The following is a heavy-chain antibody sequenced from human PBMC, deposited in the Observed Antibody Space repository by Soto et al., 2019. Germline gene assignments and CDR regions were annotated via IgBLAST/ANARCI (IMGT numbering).Heavy chain of an antibody. D-gene: IGHD1-26*01. CDR3: ARVAVGSDDWFDP. Sequence: EVQLVESGGGLVQPGGSLRLSCAASGFTFTNYWMHWVRQAPGKGLVWVSRINADGTRTTYADSVKGRSTISRDNAQNTLYLQVNSVRVEDTAVYYCARVAVGSDDWFDPWGQGTLVTVSS. J-gene: IGHJ5*02. V-gene: IGHV3-74*03. CDR2: INADGTRT. CDR1: GFTFTNYW.